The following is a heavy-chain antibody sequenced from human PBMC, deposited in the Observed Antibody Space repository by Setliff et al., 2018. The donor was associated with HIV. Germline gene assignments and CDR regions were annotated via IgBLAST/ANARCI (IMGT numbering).Heavy chain of an antibody. Sequence: PGGSLRLSCAASGFTFSTYWMNWVRQAPGKGLEWVATIKQDGSQIHYVDSVKGRFTISRDNAKNSLFLQMDSLRDEDTAVYYCVRDLMWAFDIWGQGTMVTVSS. D-gene: IGHD2-21*01. V-gene: IGHV3-7*01. J-gene: IGHJ3*02. CDR3: VRDLMWAFDI. CDR1: GFTFSTYW. CDR2: IKQDGSQI.